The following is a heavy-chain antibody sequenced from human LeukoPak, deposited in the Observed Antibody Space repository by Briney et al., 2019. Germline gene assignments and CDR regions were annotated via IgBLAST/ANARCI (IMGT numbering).Heavy chain of an antibody. CDR3: ARGEGSAGQIDY. V-gene: IGHV3-72*01. J-gene: IGHJ4*02. CDR2: TRNKANSYTT. D-gene: IGHD1-26*01. CDR1: GFTFSDHY. Sequence: GGSLRLSCAASGFTFSDHYMDWVRQAPGKGLEWVGRTRNKANSYTTEYAASVKGRFTISRDDSKNSLYLQMNSLKTEDTAVYYCARGEGSAGQIDYWGQGTLVTVSS.